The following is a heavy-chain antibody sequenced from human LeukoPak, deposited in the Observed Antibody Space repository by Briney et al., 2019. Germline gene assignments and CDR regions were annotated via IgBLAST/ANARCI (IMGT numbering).Heavy chain of an antibody. CDR3: ARVTFEEGYCSGGSCYNNWFDP. CDR1: GYTFTGYY. Sequence: ASVKVSCKASGYTFTGYYMHWVRQAPGQGLEWMGWINPNSGGTNYAQKFQGRVTMTRDTSISTAYMELSRLRSDDTAVYYCARVTFEEGYCSGGSCYNNWFDPWGQGTLVTVSS. D-gene: IGHD2-15*01. J-gene: IGHJ5*02. V-gene: IGHV1-2*02. CDR2: INPNSGGT.